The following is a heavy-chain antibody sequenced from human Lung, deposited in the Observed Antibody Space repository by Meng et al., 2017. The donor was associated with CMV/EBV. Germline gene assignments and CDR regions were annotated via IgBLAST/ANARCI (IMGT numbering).Heavy chain of an antibody. D-gene: IGHD2-2*01. CDR2: LYPDGST. V-gene: IGHV4-4*07. Sequence: QDQLPEPGPSLVKPSEPLSVTCIVPPDSITNYFWSWVRQPAGKGLEWIGRLYPDGSTDYNPSLSSRLTLSLDTSKIRFSLKLRSVTAADTAIYYCARTPVRFCNTHMCYAFDYWGQGALVTVSS. CDR3: ARTPVRFCNTHMCYAFDY. J-gene: IGHJ4*02. CDR1: PDSITNYF.